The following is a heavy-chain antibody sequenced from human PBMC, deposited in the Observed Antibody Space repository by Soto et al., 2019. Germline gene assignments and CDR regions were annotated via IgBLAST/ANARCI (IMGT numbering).Heavy chain of an antibody. CDR3: ARDRYSGSSRTDGHFDY. D-gene: IGHD5-12*01. CDR1: GGTFSSYA. J-gene: IGHJ4*02. Sequence: QVQLVQSGAEVKKPGSSVKVSCKASGGTFSSYAFSWVRQAPEQGLEWMGGIIPMFGTTNHAQKFQGRVTISADESTSTTSMELSSLRSEDTAVYYCARDRYSGSSRTDGHFDYWGQGTLVTVSS. CDR2: IIPMFGTT. V-gene: IGHV1-69*01.